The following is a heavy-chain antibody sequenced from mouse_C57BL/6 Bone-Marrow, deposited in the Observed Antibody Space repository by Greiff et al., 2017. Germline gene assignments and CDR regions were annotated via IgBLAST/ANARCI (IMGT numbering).Heavy chain of an antibody. CDR2: ISSGSSTI. V-gene: IGHV5-17*01. D-gene: IGHD1-1*01. CDR3: ARQYYGSSYWYFDV. J-gene: IGHJ1*03. Sequence: DVKLVESGGGLVKPGGSLKLSCAASGSTFSDYGMHWVRQAPEQGLEWVAYISSGSSTIYYADTVKGRFTISRDNAKNTLFLQMTSLRSEDTAMYYCARQYYGSSYWYFDVWGKGTTVTVSS. CDR1: GSTFSDYG.